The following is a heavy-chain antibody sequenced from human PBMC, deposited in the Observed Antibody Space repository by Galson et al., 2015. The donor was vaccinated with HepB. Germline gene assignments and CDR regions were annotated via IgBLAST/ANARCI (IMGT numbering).Heavy chain of an antibody. CDR2: IIPIFGTA. V-gene: IGHV1-69*13. CDR3: ARDSGDSSGYYYEADAFDI. Sequence: SVKVSCKASGGTFSSYAISWVRQAPGQGLEWMGGIIPIFGTANYAQKFQGRVTITADESTSTAYMELSSLRSEDTAVYYCARDSGDSSGYYYEADAFDIWGQGTMVTVSS. D-gene: IGHD3-22*01. CDR1: GGTFSSYA. J-gene: IGHJ3*02.